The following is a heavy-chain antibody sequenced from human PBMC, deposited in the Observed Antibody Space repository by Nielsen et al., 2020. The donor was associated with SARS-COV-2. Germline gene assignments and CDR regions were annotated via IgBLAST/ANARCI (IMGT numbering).Heavy chain of an antibody. J-gene: IGHJ6*02. CDR3: AREPGINYYGSGSYVVYGMDV. CDR2: INAGNGNT. CDR1: GYTFTSYA. V-gene: IGHV1-3*01. Sequence: ASVKASCKASGYTFTSYAMHWVRQAPGQRLEWMGWINAGNGNTKYSQKFQGRVTITRDTSASTAYMELSSLRSEDTAVYYCAREPGINYYGSGSYVVYGMDVWGQGTTVTVSS. D-gene: IGHD3-10*01.